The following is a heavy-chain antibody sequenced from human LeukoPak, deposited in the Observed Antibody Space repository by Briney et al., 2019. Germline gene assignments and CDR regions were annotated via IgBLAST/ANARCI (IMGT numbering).Heavy chain of an antibody. CDR3: MAAAGIIDY. D-gene: IGHD6-13*01. V-gene: IGHV3-49*04. CDR2: IRSKAYGGTT. Sequence: PGGSLRLSCTASGFIFGDYAMSWVRQAPGKGLEWVGFIRSKAYGGTTEYAASVKGRFTISRDDSKSIAYLQMNSLKTEDTAVYYCMAAAGIIDYWGQGTLVTVSS. CDR1: GFIFGDYA. J-gene: IGHJ4*02.